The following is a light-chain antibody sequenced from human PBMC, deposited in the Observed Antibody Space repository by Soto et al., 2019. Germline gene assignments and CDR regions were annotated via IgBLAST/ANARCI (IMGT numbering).Light chain of an antibody. CDR2: GAS. CDR1: QSVISTY. J-gene: IGKJ5*01. CDR3: QQFGSSIPHT. V-gene: IGKV3-20*01. Sequence: EIVMTQSPATLSVSPGERATLSCRASQSVISTYLAWYQQKPGQAPRLLIYGASSRATGIPDRFSGSGSGTDFTLTISRLEPEDSGVYYCQQFGSSIPHTFGQGTRLEIK.